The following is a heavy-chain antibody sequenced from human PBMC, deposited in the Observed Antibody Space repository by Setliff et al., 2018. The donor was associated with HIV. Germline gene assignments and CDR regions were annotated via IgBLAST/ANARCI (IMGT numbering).Heavy chain of an antibody. V-gene: IGHV1-18*01. CDR1: GYSFSTYG. CDR2: ISVYNGNT. J-gene: IGHJ6*02. CDR3: ARASTALTYYGMDV. Sequence: ASVMVSCKASGYSFSTYGISWARQAPGQGLEWMGWISVYNGNTNYAQKLQGRVTMTTDTSTDTAYMELRSLRSDDTAVYYCARASTALTYYGMDVWGQGTTVTVSS.